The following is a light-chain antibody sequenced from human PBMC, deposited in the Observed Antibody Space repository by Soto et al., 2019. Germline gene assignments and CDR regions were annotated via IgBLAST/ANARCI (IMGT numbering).Light chain of an antibody. CDR3: SSFAGFNSRFV. CDR2: EVN. Sequence: QSVLTQPPSASGSPGQSVTISCTGTSSDVGGYNFVSWYQQHPGKAPKLMIYEVNKRPSGVPDRFSGSKSGNTASLTVSGLQAEDEADYYCSSFAGFNSRFVFGTGTKVTVL. CDR1: SSDVGGYNF. V-gene: IGLV2-8*01. J-gene: IGLJ1*01.